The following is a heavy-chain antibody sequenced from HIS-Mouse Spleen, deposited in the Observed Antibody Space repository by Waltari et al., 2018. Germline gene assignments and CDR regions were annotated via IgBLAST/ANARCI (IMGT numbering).Heavy chain of an antibody. J-gene: IGHJ3*02. CDR2: IYHSGST. Sequence: QVQLQESGPGLVKSSETLSLTCTVSGYPISSGYYWGWIRQPPGKGLEWIGSIYHSGSTYYNPSLKSRVTISVDTSKNQFSLKLSSVTAADTAVYYCAREPHLQLELAFDIWGQGTMVTVSS. D-gene: IGHD1-1*01. V-gene: IGHV4-38-2*02. CDR3: AREPHLQLELAFDI. CDR1: GYPISSGYY.